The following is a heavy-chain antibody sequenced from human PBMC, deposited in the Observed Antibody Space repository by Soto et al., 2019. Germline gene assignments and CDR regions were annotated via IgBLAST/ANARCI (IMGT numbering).Heavy chain of an antibody. CDR1: GFTINTHW. CDR3: ARGGAMGVDY. Sequence: LRLSCTASGFTINTHWMHWVRQAPGKGLVWVSRIYFDGITTNYADSVKGRLTVSRGNAKNTVYLHVNTLRDEDTAVYYCARGGAMGVDYWGQGALVTVSS. CDR2: IYFDGITT. D-gene: IGHD1-26*01. J-gene: IGHJ4*02. V-gene: IGHV3-74*01.